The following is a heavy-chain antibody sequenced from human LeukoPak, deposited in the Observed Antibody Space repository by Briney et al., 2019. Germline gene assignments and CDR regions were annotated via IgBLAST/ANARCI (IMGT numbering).Heavy chain of an antibody. J-gene: IGHJ4*02. CDR3: AGDGMSIVVVPAAIAY. V-gene: IGHV1-2*02. D-gene: IGHD2-2*01. CDR2: INPNSGGT. CDR1: GYTLTGYY. Sequence: ASVKVSCKASGYTLTGYYMHWVRQAPGEGLEWMGWINPNSGGTNYAQKFQGRVTMTRDTSISTAYMELSRLRSDDAAVYYWAGDGMSIVVVPAAIAYWGQGTLVTVSS.